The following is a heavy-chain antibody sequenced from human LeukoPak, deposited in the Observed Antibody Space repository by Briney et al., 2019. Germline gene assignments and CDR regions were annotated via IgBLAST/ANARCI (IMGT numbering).Heavy chain of an antibody. CDR2: ISWSSGNI. J-gene: IGHJ4*02. CDR1: GFTFYDYA. V-gene: IGHV3-9*01. D-gene: IGHD6-13*01. CDR3: AKGSAANIGDYFDF. Sequence: GGSLRLSCAASGFTFYDYAMYWVRQAPGKGLEWVSSISWSSGNIAYADSVKGRFTVSRDNTKNSLFLQMNTLGAEDTALYYCAKGSAANIGDYFDFWGQGTLVTVSS.